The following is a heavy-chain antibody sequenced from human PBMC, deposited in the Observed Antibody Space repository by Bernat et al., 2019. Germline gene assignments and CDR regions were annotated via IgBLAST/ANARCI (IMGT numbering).Heavy chain of an antibody. Sequence: QVQLQQWGAGLLKPSETLSLTCAVYGGSFSGYFWTWIRQPPGKGLEWIAEMNHAGSTNYNPSLKSRVTISIDTSKNQFSLKLASVTAAETAVYYCARGLGRRYFDLWGRDTLVTVSS. CDR1: GGSFSGYF. CDR2: MNHAGST. V-gene: IGHV4-34*01. D-gene: IGHD2-15*01. J-gene: IGHJ2*01. CDR3: ARGLGRRYFDL.